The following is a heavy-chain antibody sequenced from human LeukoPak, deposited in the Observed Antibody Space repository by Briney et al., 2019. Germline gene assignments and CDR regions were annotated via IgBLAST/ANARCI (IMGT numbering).Heavy chain of an antibody. CDR1: GGTFSSYA. Sequence: ASVKVSCKASGGTFSSYAISWVRQAPGQGLEWMGGIIPIFGTANYAQKFQGRVTITADKSTSTAYMELSSLRSEDTAVYYCARWGGLYSSSSHYYGMDVWGKGTTVTVSS. V-gene: IGHV1-69*06. CDR3: ARWGGLYSSSSHYYGMDV. J-gene: IGHJ6*04. CDR2: IIPIFGTA. D-gene: IGHD6-13*01.